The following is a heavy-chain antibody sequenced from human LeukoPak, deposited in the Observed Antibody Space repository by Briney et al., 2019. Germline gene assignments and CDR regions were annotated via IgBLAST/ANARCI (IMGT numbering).Heavy chain of an antibody. CDR2: IYYSGST. J-gene: IGHJ6*03. CDR3: ARLHYYDSSPRTHRVYYMDV. V-gene: IGHV4-39*01. D-gene: IGHD3-22*01. Sequence: SETLSLTCTVSGGSISSSSYYWGWIRQPPGKGLEWIGSIYYSGSTYYNPSLRSRVTISVDTSKNQFSLKLSSVTAADTAVYYCARLHYYDSSPRTHRVYYMDVWGKGTTVTVSS. CDR1: GGSISSSSYY.